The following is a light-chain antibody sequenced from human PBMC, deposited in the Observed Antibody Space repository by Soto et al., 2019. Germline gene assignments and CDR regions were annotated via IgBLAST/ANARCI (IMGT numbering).Light chain of an antibody. CDR2: VKSDGSH. Sequence: QPVLTQSPSASASLGASVKLTCTLSSGHGNYVIAWHQQQPEKGPRYLMKVKSDGSHSKGDGIPDRFSGSSSGAERYLAISSLQSEDEADYYGQTWDTGNVVFGGGTKVTVL. CDR3: QTWDTGNVV. J-gene: IGLJ2*01. V-gene: IGLV4-69*01. CDR1: SGHGNYV.